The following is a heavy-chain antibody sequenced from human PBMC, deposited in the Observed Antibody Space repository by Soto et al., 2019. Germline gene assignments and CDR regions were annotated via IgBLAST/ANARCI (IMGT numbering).Heavy chain of an antibody. CDR2: ISYDGSNK. CDR1: GFTFSRYG. CDR3: AKDRYQLPPGPFDY. D-gene: IGHD2-2*01. J-gene: IGHJ4*02. Sequence: QVQLVESGGGVVQTGRSLRLSCAASGFTFSRYGMHWVRQAPGKGLEWVAVISYDGSNKYYADSVKGRFTISRDNSKNTLYLQMNSLRAEDTAVYYCAKDRYQLPPGPFDYWGQGTLVTVYS. V-gene: IGHV3-30*18.